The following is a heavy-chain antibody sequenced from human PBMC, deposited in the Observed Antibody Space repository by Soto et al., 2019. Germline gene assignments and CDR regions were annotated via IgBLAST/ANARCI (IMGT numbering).Heavy chain of an antibody. CDR2: IYYSGST. CDR3: ARVEYSGYDYSDYFDY. Sequence: PSETLSLTCTVSGGSVSSGSYYWSWIRQPPGKGLEWIGYIYYSGSTNYNPSLKSRVTISVDTSKNQFSLKLSSVTAADTAVYYCARVEYSGYDYSDYFDYWGQGTLVTVSS. D-gene: IGHD5-12*01. CDR1: GGSVSSGSYY. J-gene: IGHJ4*02. V-gene: IGHV4-61*01.